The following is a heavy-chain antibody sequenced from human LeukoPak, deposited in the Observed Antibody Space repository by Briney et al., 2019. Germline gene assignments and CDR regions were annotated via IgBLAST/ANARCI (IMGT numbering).Heavy chain of an antibody. V-gene: IGHV4-59*01. CDR1: GGSISSYY. J-gene: IGHJ1*01. Sequence: SESLSLTCTVSGGSISSYYWSWIRQPPGKGLEWIGYIYYSGSTNYNPSLKSRVTISVDTSKNQFSLKLSSVTAADTAVYYCARVYSGSYYYFQHWGQGTLVTVCS. D-gene: IGHD1-26*01. CDR2: IYYSGST. CDR3: ARVYSGSYYYFQH.